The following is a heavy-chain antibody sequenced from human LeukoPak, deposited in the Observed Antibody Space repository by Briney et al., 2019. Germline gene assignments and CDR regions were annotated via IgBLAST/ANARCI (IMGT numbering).Heavy chain of an antibody. CDR1: GGSISSYY. D-gene: IGHD3-22*01. CDR3: AGGSGYADFDY. CDR2: IYYSGST. Sequence: SETLSLTCTVSGGSISSYYWSWIRQPPGKGLEWIGYIYYSGSTNYNPSLKSRVTISVDTSKNQFSLKLSSVTAADTAVYYCAGGSGYADFDYWGQGTLVTVSS. J-gene: IGHJ4*02. V-gene: IGHV4-59*01.